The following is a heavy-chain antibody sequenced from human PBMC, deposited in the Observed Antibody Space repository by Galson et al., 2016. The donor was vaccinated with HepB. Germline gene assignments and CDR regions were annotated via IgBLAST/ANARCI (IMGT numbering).Heavy chain of an antibody. CDR3: ARGGVCSGGSCYSGFDY. V-gene: IGHV1-18*04. D-gene: IGHD2-15*01. Sequence: SVKVSCKASGYSFTSDGISWVRQAPGQGLEWMGWISPYNGNSSYAQKFQGRVTMTTDTSTSTAYMELRSLRSDDTAVYYCARGGVCSGGSCYSGFDYWGQGTLVTVSS. J-gene: IGHJ4*02. CDR1: GYSFTSDG. CDR2: ISPYNGNS.